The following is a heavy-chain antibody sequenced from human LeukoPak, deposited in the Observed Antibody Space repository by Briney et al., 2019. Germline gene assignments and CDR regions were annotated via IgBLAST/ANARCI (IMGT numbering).Heavy chain of an antibody. J-gene: IGHJ4*02. CDR1: GGSISSGGYY. V-gene: IGHV4-31*03. CDR3: ARGPTREWYYYDSSGYYPSFDY. Sequence: SETLSLTCTVSGGSISSGGYYWSWIRQHPGKGLEWIGYIYYSGSTYYNPSLKSRVTISVDTSKNQFSLKLSSVTAADTAVYYCARGPTREWYYYDSSGYYPSFDYWGQGTLVTVSS. D-gene: IGHD3-22*01. CDR2: IYYSGST.